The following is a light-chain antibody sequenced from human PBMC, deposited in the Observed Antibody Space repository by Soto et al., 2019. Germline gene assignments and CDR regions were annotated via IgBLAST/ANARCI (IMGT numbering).Light chain of an antibody. CDR2: AAS. Sequence: DIQLTQSPSFLSVSVGDRVTITCRASQGISSYLAWYQQKPGKAPNLLIYAASTLQSGVPSRFSGSGSGTEFTLTISSLQHEDFATYYCQQLYSYPFTFGGGTKVEIK. V-gene: IGKV1-9*01. CDR3: QQLYSYPFT. J-gene: IGKJ4*01. CDR1: QGISSY.